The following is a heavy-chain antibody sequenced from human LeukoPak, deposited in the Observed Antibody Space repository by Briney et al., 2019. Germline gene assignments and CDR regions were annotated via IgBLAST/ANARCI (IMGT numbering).Heavy chain of an antibody. V-gene: IGHV4-59*01. Sequence: SETLSLTCAVYGGSFSGYYWSWIRQPPGKGLEWIGYIYYSGSTNYNPSLKSRVTISVDTSKNQFSLKLSSVTAADTAVYYCARDVFLGYWGQGTLVTVSS. CDR2: IYYSGST. CDR3: ARDVFLGY. J-gene: IGHJ4*02. CDR1: GGSFSGYY. D-gene: IGHD5/OR15-5a*01.